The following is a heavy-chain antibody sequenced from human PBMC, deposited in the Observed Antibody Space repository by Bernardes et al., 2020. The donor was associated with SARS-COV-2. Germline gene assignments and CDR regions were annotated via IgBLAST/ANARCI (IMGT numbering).Heavy chain of an antibody. CDR3: SRGITPSTGTNAYVDY. Sequence: SETLSLTCAVSGVSITTSNWWSWVRQSPGKGLEWIGEISHSGSTIYNPSLKSRVTISLDKSKNHFSLMLTSVTAADTAIYYCSRGITPSTGTNAYVDYWGQGTLVTVSS. CDR1: GVSITTSNW. V-gene: IGHV4-4*02. J-gene: IGHJ4*02. CDR2: ISHSGST. D-gene: IGHD1-1*01.